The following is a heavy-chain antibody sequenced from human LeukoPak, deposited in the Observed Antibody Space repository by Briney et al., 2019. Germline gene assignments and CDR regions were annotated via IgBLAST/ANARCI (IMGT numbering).Heavy chain of an antibody. Sequence: PGGSLRLSCGASGFTFSKYAMSWVRQAPGKGLEWVSGVSGSGGVTYYADSVKGRFTISRDNSKNTLYLQMNSLRAEDTAVYYCARESSSGWAHYFDYWGQGTLVTVSS. CDR3: ARESSSGWAHYFDY. V-gene: IGHV3-23*01. CDR1: GFTFSKYA. CDR2: VSGSGGVT. J-gene: IGHJ4*02. D-gene: IGHD6-19*01.